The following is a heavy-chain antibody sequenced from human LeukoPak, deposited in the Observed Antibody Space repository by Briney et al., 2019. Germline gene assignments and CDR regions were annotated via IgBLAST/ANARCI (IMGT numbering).Heavy chain of an antibody. V-gene: IGHV1-18*01. CDR3: ARHSGFSSSLEVCDY. CDR2: ISAHNGNT. CDR1: GYTFTSYG. Sequence: GASVKVSCKASGYTFTSYGISWVRQAPGQGLEWMGWISAHNGNTNYAQKLQGRVTMTTDTSTSTAYMELRSLRSDDTAVYYCARHSGFSSSLEVCDYWGQGTLVTVSS. D-gene: IGHD6-13*01. J-gene: IGHJ4*02.